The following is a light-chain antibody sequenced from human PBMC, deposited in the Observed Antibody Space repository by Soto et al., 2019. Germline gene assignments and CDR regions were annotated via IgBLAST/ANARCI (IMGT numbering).Light chain of an antibody. J-gene: IGKJ1*01. CDR3: QQYNNWPPWT. V-gene: IGKV3-15*01. CDR2: CAS. CDR1: QSVSSN. Sequence: EIVMTQSPATLSVSPGERATLSCRASQSVSSNLAWYQQKPGQAPRLLIYCASTRATGIPARFSGSGSGTEFTLIISSLQSEDFAVYYCQQYNNWPPWTFGQGPKVEIK.